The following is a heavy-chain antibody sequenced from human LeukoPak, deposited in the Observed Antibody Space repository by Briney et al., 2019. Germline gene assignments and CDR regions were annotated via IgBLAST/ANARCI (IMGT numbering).Heavy chain of an antibody. D-gene: IGHD2-2*01. CDR3: AREDYAPHYYYGMDV. V-gene: IGHV3-21*01. J-gene: IGHJ6*02. Sequence: PEGSLRLSCAASGFTFSSYSMNWVRQAPGKGLEWVSSISSSSSYIYYADSVKGRFTISRDNAKNSLYLQMNSLRAEDTAVYYCAREDYAPHYYYGMDVWGQGTTVTVSS. CDR1: GFTFSSYS. CDR2: ISSSSSYI.